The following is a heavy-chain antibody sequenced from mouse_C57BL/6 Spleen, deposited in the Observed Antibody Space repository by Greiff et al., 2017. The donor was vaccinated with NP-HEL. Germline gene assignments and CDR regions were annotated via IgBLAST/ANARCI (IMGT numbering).Heavy chain of an antibody. D-gene: IGHD1-1*01. CDR2: IDPETGGT. CDR1: GYTFTDYE. V-gene: IGHV1-15*01. CDR3: TRWDYYGSSYEDFDY. Sequence: VQLQQSGAELVRPGASVTLSCKASGYTFTDYEMHWVKQTPVHGLEWIGAIDPETGGTAYNQKFKGKAILTADKSSSTAYMELRSLTSEDSAVYYCTRWDYYGSSYEDFDYWGQGTTLTVSS. J-gene: IGHJ2*01.